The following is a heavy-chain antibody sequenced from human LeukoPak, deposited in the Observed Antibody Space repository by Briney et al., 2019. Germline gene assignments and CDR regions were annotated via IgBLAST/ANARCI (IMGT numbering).Heavy chain of an antibody. D-gene: IGHD3-3*01. CDR1: GGSISSYY. CDR3: ARGKYDFWSGYSPSPHFDY. J-gene: IGHJ4*02. CDR2: IYYSGST. V-gene: IGHV4-59*08. Sequence: SETLSLTCTVSGGSISSYYWSWIRQPPGKGLEWIGYIYYSGSTNYNPSLKSRVTISVDTSKNQFSLKLSSVTAADTAVYYCARGKYDFWSGYSPSPHFDYWGQGTLVTVPS.